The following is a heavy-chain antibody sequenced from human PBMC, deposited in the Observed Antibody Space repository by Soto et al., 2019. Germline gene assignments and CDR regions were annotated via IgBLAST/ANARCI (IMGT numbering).Heavy chain of an antibody. CDR2: ISNDGSIK. CDR3: AKVVRADTMSSNFYYYSGMDV. CDR1: GFSFSTYG. Sequence: GGSLRLSCAASGFSFSTYGMHWVRQAPGKGLEWMAVISNDGSIKYYADSVKGRFTISRDNSKDTLFLQMNSLRGEDTAVYYCAKVVRADTMSSNFYYYSGMDVWGQG. V-gene: IGHV3-30*18. J-gene: IGHJ6*02. D-gene: IGHD5-18*01.